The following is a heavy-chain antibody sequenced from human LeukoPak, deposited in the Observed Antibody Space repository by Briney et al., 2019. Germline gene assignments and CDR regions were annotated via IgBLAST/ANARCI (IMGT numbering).Heavy chain of an antibody. V-gene: IGHV1-46*01. D-gene: IGHD4-17*01. J-gene: IGHJ4*02. CDR1: RYTFTNYY. CDR2: INPSGGST. CDR3: ARAPDYGAWYFDY. Sequence: ASVKVSCKASRYTFTNYYLHWVRQAPGPGLEWMGIINPSGGSTSYAQTFQGRVTLTRDTSTSAVYMELSSLRSEDTAVYFCARAPDYGAWYFDYWGQGTPVTVSS.